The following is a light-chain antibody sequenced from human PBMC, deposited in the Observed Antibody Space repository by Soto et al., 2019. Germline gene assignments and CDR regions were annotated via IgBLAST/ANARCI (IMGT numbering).Light chain of an antibody. J-gene: IGLJ1*01. Sequence: QSALTQPASVSGSPGQSITISCTGTSSDVGGYNYFSWYQQHPGKAPKLMIYEVSNKPSGISNRFSGSKSGNTASLTISGLQAEDEADDYCSSYTSSSTLYGFGTGTKVTVL. CDR2: EVS. V-gene: IGLV2-14*01. CDR1: SSDVGGYNY. CDR3: SSYTSSSTLYG.